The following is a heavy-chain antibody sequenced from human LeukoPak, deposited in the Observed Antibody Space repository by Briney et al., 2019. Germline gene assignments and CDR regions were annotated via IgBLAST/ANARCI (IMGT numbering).Heavy chain of an antibody. CDR2: IRYDGSNK. CDR3: ASSRNYYDSSGYYDAFDI. Sequence: GGSLRLSCAASGFTFSRYGMHWVRQAPGKGLDWVAFIRYDGSNKYYADSVKGRFTISRDHSKNILYLQMNSLRAEDTAVYYCASSRNYYDSSGYYDAFDIWGQGTMVTVSS. J-gene: IGHJ3*02. V-gene: IGHV3-30*02. D-gene: IGHD3-22*01. CDR1: GFTFSRYG.